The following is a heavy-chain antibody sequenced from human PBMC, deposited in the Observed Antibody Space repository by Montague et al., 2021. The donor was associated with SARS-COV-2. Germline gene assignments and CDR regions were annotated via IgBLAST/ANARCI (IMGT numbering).Heavy chain of an antibody. J-gene: IGHJ5*02. V-gene: IGHV4-39*01. CDR2: GST. D-gene: IGHD2-15*01. CDR3: ARQEPIVVVGAAARGWFDP. Sequence: GSTYYNPSLKSRVTISVDTSKNQFSLTLSSVTAADTAVYYCARQEPIVVVGAAARGWFDPGGQGTRVTVSS.